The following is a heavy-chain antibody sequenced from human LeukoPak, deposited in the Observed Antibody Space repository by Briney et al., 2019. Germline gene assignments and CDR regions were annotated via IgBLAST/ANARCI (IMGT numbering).Heavy chain of an antibody. V-gene: IGHV3-23*01. J-gene: IGHJ3*02. CDR2: ISGNGGRT. CDR1: GFSFSTYG. CDR3: AGSPMIVVALDAFDI. Sequence: GGTLRLSCAASGFSFSTYGMSWVRQAPGKGLEWVSAISGNGGRTNYADSVKGRFTFSRDNSKNTLYLQMNSLRAEGTAVYYCAGSPMIVVALDAFDIWGQGTMVTVSS. D-gene: IGHD3-22*01.